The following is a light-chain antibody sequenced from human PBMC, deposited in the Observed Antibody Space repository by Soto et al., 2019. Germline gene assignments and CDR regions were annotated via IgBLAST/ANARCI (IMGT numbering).Light chain of an antibody. J-gene: IGKJ4*01. V-gene: IGKV3-20*01. CDR3: PQYGSSPLT. CDR2: GAS. CDR1: RSVSISY. Sequence: EIVLTQSPGTLSLSPEERATLSCRASRSVSISYLAWYQQKPGQAPRLLIYGASSRATGIPDRFSGSGSGTDFTLTISTLEPEDFAVYYCPQYGSSPLTFGGGTKVEIK.